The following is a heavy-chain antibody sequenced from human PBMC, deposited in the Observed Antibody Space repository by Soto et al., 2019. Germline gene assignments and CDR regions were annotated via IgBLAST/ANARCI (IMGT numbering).Heavy chain of an antibody. V-gene: IGHV3-48*03. D-gene: IGHD3-3*01. J-gene: IGHJ4*02. CDR2: ISSSGSTI. Sequence: EVQLVESGGGLVQPGGSLRLSCAASGFTFGSYEMNWVRQAPGKGLEWVSYISSSGSTIYYADSVKGRFTISRDNAKNSLYLQMNSLRAEDTAVYYCARGGRNFFFDYWGQGTLVTVSS. CDR1: GFTFGSYE. CDR3: ARGGRNFFFDY.